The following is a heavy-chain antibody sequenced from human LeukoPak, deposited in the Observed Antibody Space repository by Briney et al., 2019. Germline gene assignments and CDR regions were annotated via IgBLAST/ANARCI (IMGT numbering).Heavy chain of an antibody. Sequence: SETLSLTCTVSGYSISSGYYWGWIRQPPGKGLEWIGSIYYSGSTYYNPSLKSRVTISVDTSKNQFSLKLSSVTAADTAVYYCARCQLDYVWGSRKRNNWFDPWGQGTPVTVSS. CDR3: ARCQLDYVWGSRKRNNWFDP. CDR2: IYYSGST. V-gene: IGHV4-38-2*02. CDR1: GYSISSGYY. D-gene: IGHD3-16*01. J-gene: IGHJ5*02.